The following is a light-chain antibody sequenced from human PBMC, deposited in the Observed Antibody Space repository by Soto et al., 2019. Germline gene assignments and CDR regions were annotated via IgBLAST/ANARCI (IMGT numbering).Light chain of an antibody. CDR1: SSDVGGYKY. CDR2: DVS. Sequence: QSVLPQPASVSGSPGQSITISCTGTSSDVGGYKYVSWYQQHPGKAPKLMIYDVSNRPSGVSNRFSGSKSGNTASLTISGLQSEDEADYYCSSYTRSSTYVFGTGTKVTVL. V-gene: IGLV2-14*03. J-gene: IGLJ1*01. CDR3: SSYTRSSTYV.